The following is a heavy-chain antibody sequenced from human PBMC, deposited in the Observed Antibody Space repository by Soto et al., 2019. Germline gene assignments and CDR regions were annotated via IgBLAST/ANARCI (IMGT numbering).Heavy chain of an antibody. Sequence: QVQLVQSGAEVKKPGASVKVSCKASGYTFTGYYMHWVRQAPGQGLEWMGWINPNSGGTNYAQKFQGWVTMTRDTSISTAYMELSRLRSDDTAVYYCARGRSSWDAYYYGMDVWGQGTTVTVSS. CDR1: GYTFTGYY. J-gene: IGHJ6*02. CDR2: INPNSGGT. V-gene: IGHV1-2*04. D-gene: IGHD1-26*01. CDR3: ARGRSSWDAYYYGMDV.